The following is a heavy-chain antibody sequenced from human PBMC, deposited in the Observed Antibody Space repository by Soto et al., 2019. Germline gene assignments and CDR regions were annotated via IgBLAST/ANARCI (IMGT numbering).Heavy chain of an antibody. D-gene: IGHD6-19*01. J-gene: IGHJ4*02. CDR3: AKTPPGIAVAGTWYFDY. CDR2: ISGSGGST. V-gene: IGHV3-23*01. Sequence: GGSLRLSCAASGFTFSNYAMSWVRQAPGKGLEWVSTISGSGGSTYYADSVKGRFTISRDNSKNTLYLQMNSLRAEDTSLYYCAKTPPGIAVAGTWYFDYWGQGTLVTVSS. CDR1: GFTFSNYA.